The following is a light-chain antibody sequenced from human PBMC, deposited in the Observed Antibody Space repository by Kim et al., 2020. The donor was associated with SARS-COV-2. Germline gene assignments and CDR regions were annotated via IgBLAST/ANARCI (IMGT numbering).Light chain of an antibody. J-gene: IGKJ4*01. CDR2: GAS. CDR1: QSVNIN. Sequence: DIVMTQSPATLSVSPGERAALSCRASQSVNINLAWYQQKPGQAPRLLTYGASGRATGIPARFSGSGSGTDFTLTVSSLQSEDVAVYYCQQYDNWPLTFGGGTKVDIK. CDR3: QQYDNWPLT. V-gene: IGKV3D-15*01.